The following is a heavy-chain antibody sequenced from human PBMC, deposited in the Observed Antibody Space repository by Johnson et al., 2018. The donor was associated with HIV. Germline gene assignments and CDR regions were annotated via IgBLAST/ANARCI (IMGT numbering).Heavy chain of an antibody. J-gene: IGHJ3*02. D-gene: IGHD3-3*01. CDR2: IKQDGSEK. V-gene: IGHV3-7*02. Sequence: VQLVESGGGLVQPGGSLRLSCAASEFTFNTYWMSWVRQAPGKGLEWVANIKQDGSEKYYVDSVKGRFTISRDNSKNTLYLQMNSLRAEDTAVYYCAARPGVEGAFDIWGQGTMVTVSS. CDR3: AARPGVEGAFDI. CDR1: EFTFNTYW.